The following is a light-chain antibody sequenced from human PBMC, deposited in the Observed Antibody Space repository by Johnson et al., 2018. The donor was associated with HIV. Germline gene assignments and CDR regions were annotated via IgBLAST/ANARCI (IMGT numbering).Light chain of an antibody. CDR3: ATWDGSLSGGGV. CDR1: SSTIGNNY. V-gene: IGLV1-51*02. J-gene: IGLJ1*01. CDR2: KNN. Sequence: QSVLTQPPSVSAAPGQKVTISCSGSSSTIGNNYVSWYQVLPGTAPKLLIYKNNERPSGIPDRFSGSKSGTSATLGITGLQTGDGAECYCATWDGSLSGGGVFGTGTEVTVL.